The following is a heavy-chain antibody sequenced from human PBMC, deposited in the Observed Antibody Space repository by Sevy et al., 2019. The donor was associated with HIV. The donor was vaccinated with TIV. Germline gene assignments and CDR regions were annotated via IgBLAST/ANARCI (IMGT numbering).Heavy chain of an antibody. J-gene: IGHJ3*02. V-gene: IGHV3-33*01. CDR2: IWYDGSNK. Sequence: GGSLRLSCAASGFTFSSYGMHWVRQAPGKGLEWVAVIWYDGSNKYYADSVKGRFTISRDNSKNTLYLQMNSLGAEDTAVYYCARVKITMVRGVTRGGSAFDIWGQGTMVTVSS. CDR3: ARVKITMVRGVTRGGSAFDI. D-gene: IGHD3-10*01. CDR1: GFTFSSYG.